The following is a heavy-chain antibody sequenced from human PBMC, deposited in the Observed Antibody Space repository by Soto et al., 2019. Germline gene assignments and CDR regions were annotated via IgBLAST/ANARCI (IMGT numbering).Heavy chain of an antibody. Sequence: PGGSRRRSCAASGFTFSSYVMHGVRQGPGKGLEWVAVISYDGSNKYYADSVKGRFTISRDNSKNTLYLQMNSLRAEDTAVYYCAAPSVDTAYSTNSFAPWGQGPLLTVAS. D-gene: IGHD5-18*01. J-gene: IGHJ5*02. CDR1: GFTFSSYV. V-gene: IGHV3-30*03. CDR3: AAPSVDTAYSTNSFAP. CDR2: ISYDGSNK.